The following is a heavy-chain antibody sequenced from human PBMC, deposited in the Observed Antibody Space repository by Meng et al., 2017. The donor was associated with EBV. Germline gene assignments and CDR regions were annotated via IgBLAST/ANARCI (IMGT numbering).Heavy chain of an antibody. CDR3: ARERYSSSWYNY. Sequence: QGQLVEAGAEVKKPGASVKVSCNASGYTFTSYDINWVRQATGQGLEWMGWMNPNSGNTGYAQKFQGRVTMTRNTSISTAYMELSSLRSEDTAVYYCARERYSSSWYNYWGQGTLVTVSS. J-gene: IGHJ4*02. CDR1: GYTFTSYD. CDR2: MNPNSGNT. V-gene: IGHV1-8*01. D-gene: IGHD6-13*01.